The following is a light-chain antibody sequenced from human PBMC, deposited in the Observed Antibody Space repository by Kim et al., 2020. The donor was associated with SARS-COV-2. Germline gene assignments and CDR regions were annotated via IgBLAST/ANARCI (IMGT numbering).Light chain of an antibody. V-gene: IGKV1-17*03. J-gene: IGKJ4*01. CDR1: QGIRNY. Sequence: DIQMTQSPSAMSASVGDRLTITCRASQGIRNYLAWFQQKPGKAPKRLIYGASSLESGVPSRFGGSGSGTEFTLTISSLKPEDFATYYCLQHSTYPLTFGGGTKLEI. CDR3: LQHSTYPLT. CDR2: GAS.